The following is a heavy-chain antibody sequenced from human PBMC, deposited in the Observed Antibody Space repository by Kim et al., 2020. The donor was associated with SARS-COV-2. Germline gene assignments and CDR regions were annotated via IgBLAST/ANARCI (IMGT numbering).Heavy chain of an antibody. J-gene: IGHJ4*02. D-gene: IGHD3-3*01. V-gene: IGHV4-34*01. CDR3: ARYDC. CDR2: HSRSA. Sequence: HSRSANSHPSLKTRVTISADTSDKQFSLKMNSVTAADTAIYYCARYDCWGRGTLVTVSS.